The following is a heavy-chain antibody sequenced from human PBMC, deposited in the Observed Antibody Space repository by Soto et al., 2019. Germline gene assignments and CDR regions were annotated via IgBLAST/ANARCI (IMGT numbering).Heavy chain of an antibody. CDR2: IYYSGST. V-gene: IGHV4-59*01. D-gene: IGHD2-21*01. CDR1: GGSISSYY. Sequence: SETLSLTCTVSGGSISSYYWSWIRQPPGKGLEWIGYIYYSGSTNYNPSLKSRVTISVDTSKNQFSLKLSSVTAADTAVYYCARETGAYYWFDPWGQGTLVTVSS. J-gene: IGHJ5*02. CDR3: ARETGAYYWFDP.